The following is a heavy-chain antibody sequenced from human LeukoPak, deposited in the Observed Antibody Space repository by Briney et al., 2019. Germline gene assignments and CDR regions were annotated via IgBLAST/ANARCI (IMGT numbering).Heavy chain of an antibody. J-gene: IGHJ4*02. V-gene: IGHV3-7*03. Sequence: GGSLRLSCAASGFIFSSYWMSWVRQAPGKGLEGVANIKQDGSEKYYVDSVKGRFTISRDNAKNLVYLQMNNLRAEDTAVYYCARDRSSSFWGQGILVTVSS. CDR1: GFIFSSYW. CDR3: ARDRSSSF. D-gene: IGHD6-13*01. CDR2: IKQDGSEK.